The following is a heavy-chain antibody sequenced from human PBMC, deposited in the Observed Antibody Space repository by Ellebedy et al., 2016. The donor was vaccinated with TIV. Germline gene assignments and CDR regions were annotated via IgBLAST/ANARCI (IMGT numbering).Heavy chain of an antibody. Sequence: AASVKVSCKASGYSFTSYYIHWVRQAPGQGLEWMGRIEPTSGSTNYAQKFQGRDFMTRDTSTSTVYMELSGLRSEDTAVYYCARLGGLGPDVWGQGTTVTVSS. D-gene: IGHD6-25*01. CDR2: IEPTSGST. J-gene: IGHJ6*02. CDR1: GYSFTSYY. CDR3: ARLGGLGPDV. V-gene: IGHV1-46*01.